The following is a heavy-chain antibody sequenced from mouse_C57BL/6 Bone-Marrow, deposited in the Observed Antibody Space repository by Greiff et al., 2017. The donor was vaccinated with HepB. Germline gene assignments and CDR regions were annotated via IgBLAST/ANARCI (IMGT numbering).Heavy chain of an antibody. J-gene: IGHJ4*01. CDR2: IDPNSGGT. Sequence: QSCKASGYTFTRYWMHWVKQRPGRGLEWIGRIDPNSGGTKYNEKFKSKATLTVDKPSSTAYMQLSSLTSEDSAVYYCARSPSGEPYYAMDYWGQGTSVTVSS. V-gene: IGHV1-72*01. CDR3: ARSPSGEPYYAMDY. CDR1: GYTFTRYW. D-gene: IGHD3-1*01.